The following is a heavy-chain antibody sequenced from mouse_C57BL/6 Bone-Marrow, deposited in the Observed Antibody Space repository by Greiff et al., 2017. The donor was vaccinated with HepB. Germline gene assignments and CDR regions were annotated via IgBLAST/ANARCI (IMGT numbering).Heavy chain of an antibody. V-gene: IGHV5-9-1*02. D-gene: IGHD1-1*01. CDR1: GFTFSSYA. CDR3: TRGGYYGSSYVAWFAY. J-gene: IGHJ3*01. Sequence: DVHLVESGEGLVKPGGSLKLSCAASGFTFSSYAMSWVRQTPEKRLEWVAYISSGGDYIYYADTVKGRFTISRDNARNTLYLQMSSLKSEDTAMYCCTRGGYYGSSYVAWFAYWGQGTLVTVSA. CDR2: ISSGGDYI.